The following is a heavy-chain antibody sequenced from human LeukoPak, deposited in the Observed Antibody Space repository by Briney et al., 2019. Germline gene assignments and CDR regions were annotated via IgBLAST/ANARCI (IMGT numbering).Heavy chain of an antibody. V-gene: IGHV1-69*06. CDR2: IIPIFGTA. CDR3: ARGGRGLYSYGSPLPYYYYYMDV. Sequence: ASVKVSCKASGGTFNSYVISWVRQAPGQGLEWMGGIIPIFGTANYAQKFQGRVTITADKSTSTACMELSSLRSEDTAVYYCARGGRGLYSYGSPLPYYYYYMDVWGKGTTVTVSS. CDR1: GGTFNSYV. J-gene: IGHJ6*03. D-gene: IGHD5-18*01.